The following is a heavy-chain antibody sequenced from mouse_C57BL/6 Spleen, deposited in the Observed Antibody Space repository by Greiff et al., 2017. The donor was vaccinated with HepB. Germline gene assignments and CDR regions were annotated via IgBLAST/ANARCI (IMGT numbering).Heavy chain of an antibody. CDR3: ARSDYGSSYPYAMDY. J-gene: IGHJ4*01. Sequence: EVKLVESGPELVKPGASVKISCKASGYSFTGYYMHWVKQSHGNILDWIGYIYPYNGVSSYNQKFKGKATLTVDKSSSTAYMELRSLTSEDSAVYYCARSDYGSSYPYAMDYWGQGTSVTVSS. CDR2: IYPYNGVS. CDR1: GYSFTGYY. V-gene: IGHV1-31*01. D-gene: IGHD1-1*01.